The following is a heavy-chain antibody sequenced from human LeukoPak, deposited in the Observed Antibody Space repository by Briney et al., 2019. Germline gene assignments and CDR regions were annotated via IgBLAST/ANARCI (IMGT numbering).Heavy chain of an antibody. Sequence: SETLSLTCTVSGGSITSYSYYWAWIRQPPGKGLEWIGSIQSSGNTYYNPALKSRVTISVDTSKNQFSLKLSSVTAADTAVYYCASEVQLYDYWGQRTLVTVSS. CDR1: GGSITSYSYY. V-gene: IGHV4-39*01. CDR2: IQSSGNT. D-gene: IGHD3-10*01. J-gene: IGHJ4*02. CDR3: ASEVQLYDY.